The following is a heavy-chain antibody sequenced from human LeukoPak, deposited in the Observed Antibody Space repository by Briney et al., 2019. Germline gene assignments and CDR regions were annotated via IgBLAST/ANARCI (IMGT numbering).Heavy chain of an antibody. D-gene: IGHD3-22*01. Sequence: PGASLRLSCAASGFTFSSYGMHRVRHAPGKGLEWVAVISYDGSNKYYADSVKGRFTISRDNSKNTLYLQMNSLRAEDTAVYYCAKNRDRGVPTYYYDSSGSSHFDLWGRGTLVTVSS. J-gene: IGHJ2*01. V-gene: IGHV3-30*18. CDR2: ISYDGSNK. CDR1: GFTFSSYG. CDR3: AKNRDRGVPTYYYDSSGSSHFDL.